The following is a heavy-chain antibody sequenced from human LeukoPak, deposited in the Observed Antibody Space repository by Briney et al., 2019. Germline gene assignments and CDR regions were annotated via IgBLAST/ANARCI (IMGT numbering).Heavy chain of an antibody. J-gene: IGHJ4*02. CDR3: ARGAHKRDDYGGFFDY. V-gene: IGHV3-23*01. Sequence: QPGGSLRLSCAASGFTLSSYAMSWVRQGPGKGLEWVSAISVSGNTYHADSVKGRLTISRDNSKNTLYLQMNSLRTEDTALYYCARGAHKRDDYGGFFDYWGQGTLVTVSS. D-gene: IGHD4-23*01. CDR1: GFTLSSYA. CDR2: ISVSGNT.